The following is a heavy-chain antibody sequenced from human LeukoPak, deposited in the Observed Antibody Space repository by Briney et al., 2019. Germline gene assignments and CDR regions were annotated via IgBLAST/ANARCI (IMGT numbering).Heavy chain of an antibody. V-gene: IGHV4-39*01. CDR2: IYYTGST. CDR1: GGSISRSSYY. CDR3: ARGPVVVPAAMRVRWFDP. Sequence: SETLSLTCTVSGGSISRSSYYWGWIRQPPGKGLEWVGSIYYTGSTYYNPSLKSRVTISVETSKNQFSLKLSSVTAADTAVYYCARGPVVVPAAMRVRWFDPWGQGTLVTVSS. J-gene: IGHJ5*02. D-gene: IGHD2-2*01.